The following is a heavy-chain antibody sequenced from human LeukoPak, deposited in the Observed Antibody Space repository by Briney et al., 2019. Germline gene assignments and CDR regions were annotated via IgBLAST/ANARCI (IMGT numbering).Heavy chain of an antibody. Sequence: PGGSLSLSCAASGFTFSSYEMNWVRQAPGKGLEWVSYISSSGSTIYYADSVKGRFTISRDNAKNSLYLQMNSLRAEDTAVYYCARGVNAFDSSGYYYYWGQGTLVTVSS. CDR2: ISSSGSTI. V-gene: IGHV3-48*03. CDR1: GFTFSSYE. CDR3: ARGVNAFDSSGYYYY. D-gene: IGHD3-22*01. J-gene: IGHJ4*02.